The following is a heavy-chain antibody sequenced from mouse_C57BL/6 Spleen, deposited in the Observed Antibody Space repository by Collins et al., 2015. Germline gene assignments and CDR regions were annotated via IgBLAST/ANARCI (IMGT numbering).Heavy chain of an antibody. CDR2: IYPGDGDT. Sequence: QVQLQQSGAELVKPGASVKISCKASGYAFSSYWMNWVKQRPGKGLEWIGQIYPGDGDTNYNGKFKGKATLTADKSSSTAYMQLSSLTSEDSAVYFCARGGNWDFYYAMDYWGQGTSVTVSS. CDR1: GYAFSSYW. CDR3: ARGGNWDFYYAMDY. V-gene: IGHV1-80*01. D-gene: IGHD4-1*01. J-gene: IGHJ4*01.